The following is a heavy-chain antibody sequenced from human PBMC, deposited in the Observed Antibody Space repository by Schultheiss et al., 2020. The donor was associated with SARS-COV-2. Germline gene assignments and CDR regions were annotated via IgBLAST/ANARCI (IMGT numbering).Heavy chain of an antibody. J-gene: IGHJ5*02. Sequence: SETLSLTCAVYGGSFSGYYWSWIRQPPGKGLGWIGEINHSGSTNYNPSLKSRVTISVDTSKNQFSLKLSSVTAADTAVYYCARGGPVYSSSWYWFDPWGQGTLVTVSS. D-gene: IGHD6-13*01. CDR1: GGSFSGYY. V-gene: IGHV4-34*01. CDR3: ARGGPVYSSSWYWFDP. CDR2: INHSGST.